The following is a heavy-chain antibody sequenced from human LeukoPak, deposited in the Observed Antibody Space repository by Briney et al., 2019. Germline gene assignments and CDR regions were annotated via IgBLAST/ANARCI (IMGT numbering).Heavy chain of an antibody. Sequence: GGSLRLSCAASGFTFTTYGMHWVRQAPGKGLEWVAFIRYDGYNKYYVDSVKGRFTISRDKSTNTLFLQMTSLRAEDTAVYYCASQNSNFYSYYFDFWGQGTLVTVSS. D-gene: IGHD2-15*01. CDR2: IRYDGYNK. V-gene: IGHV3-30*02. CDR1: GFTFTTYG. J-gene: IGHJ4*02. CDR3: ASQNSNFYSYYFDF.